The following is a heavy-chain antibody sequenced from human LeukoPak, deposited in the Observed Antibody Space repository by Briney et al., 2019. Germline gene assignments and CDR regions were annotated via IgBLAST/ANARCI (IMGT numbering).Heavy chain of an antibody. D-gene: IGHD4-23*01. CDR3: ARDKVTTVAPNWFDP. V-gene: IGHV4-59*12. Sequence: SETLSLTCTVSGGSITSYYWSWIRQPPGKGLEWIGYIYYSGNINYNPSLKSRVTISVDTSKNQFSLKLSSVTAADTAVYYCARDKVTTVAPNWFDPWGQGTLVTVSS. CDR2: IYYSGNI. J-gene: IGHJ5*02. CDR1: GGSITSYY.